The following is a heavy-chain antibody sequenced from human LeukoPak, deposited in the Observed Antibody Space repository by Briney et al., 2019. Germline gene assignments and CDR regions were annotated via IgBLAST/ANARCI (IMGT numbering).Heavy chain of an antibody. Sequence: PSETLSLTCTVSGGSISSSSYYWGWIRQPPGKGLEWIGSIYYSGTTYYNPSLKSRVTISVDTSKNQFSLKLSSVTAADTAVYYCASSIVGASGFDYWGQGTLVTVSS. D-gene: IGHD1-26*01. J-gene: IGHJ4*02. CDR1: GGSISSSSYY. CDR2: IYYSGTT. CDR3: ASSIVGASGFDY. V-gene: IGHV4-39*01.